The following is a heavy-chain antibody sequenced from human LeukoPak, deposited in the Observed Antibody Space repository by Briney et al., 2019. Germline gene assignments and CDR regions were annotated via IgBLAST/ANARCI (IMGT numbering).Heavy chain of an antibody. Sequence: GASVKVSCKASGYTLTNYGISWVRQAPGQGLEWMGWISAYTGNTNYAQKLQGRVTMTTDTSTTTAYMELRSLRSDDTAVYYCARDDLEQQLVPNLSVYWGQGTLVTVSS. CDR1: GYTLTNYG. CDR2: ISAYTGNT. CDR3: ARDDLEQQLVPNLSVY. J-gene: IGHJ4*02. V-gene: IGHV1-18*01. D-gene: IGHD6-13*01.